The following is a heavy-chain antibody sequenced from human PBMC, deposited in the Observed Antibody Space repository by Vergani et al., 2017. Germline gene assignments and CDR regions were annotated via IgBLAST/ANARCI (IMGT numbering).Heavy chain of an antibody. Sequence: QVKLVQSGAEVKKPGSSVKVPCKASGGPFSSYTISWVRQAPGQGLKWMGRIIPILGIANYAQKFQGRVTITADKSTIKAYMERSSLRSEDTAVYYFARNPPGIVGVHWFDPWGQGTLVTV. D-gene: IGHD1-26*01. CDR2: IIPILGIA. CDR3: ARNPPGIVGVHWFDP. V-gene: IGHV1-69*02. CDR1: GGPFSSYT. J-gene: IGHJ5*02.